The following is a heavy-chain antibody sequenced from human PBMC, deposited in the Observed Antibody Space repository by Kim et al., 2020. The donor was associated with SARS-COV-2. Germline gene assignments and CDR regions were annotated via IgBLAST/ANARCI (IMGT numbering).Heavy chain of an antibody. CDR3: ARAGSGYDFWHYYGMDV. CDR1: GFTVSSNY. D-gene: IGHD5-12*01. CDR2: IYSGGST. Sequence: GGSLRLSCAASGFTVSSNYMSWVRQAPGKGLEWVSVIYSGGSTYYADSVKGRFTISRDNSKNTLYLQMNSLRAEDTAVYYCARAGSGYDFWHYYGMDVWGQGTTVTVSS. V-gene: IGHV3-53*01. J-gene: IGHJ6*02.